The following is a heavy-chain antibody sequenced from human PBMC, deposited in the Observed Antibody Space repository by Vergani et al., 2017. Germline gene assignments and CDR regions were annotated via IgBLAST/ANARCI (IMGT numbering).Heavy chain of an antibody. D-gene: IGHD5-12*01. V-gene: IGHV1-46*01. CDR2: INPSGGST. CDR3: AGVNGGYAYWFDP. CDR1: GYTFTSYY. Sequence: QVQLVQSGAEVKKPGASVKVSCKASGYTFTSYYMHWVRQAPGQGLEWMGIINPSGGSTSYAQKFQGRVTMTRDTSTSTVYMELSSLRSEDTAVYYCAGVNGGYAYWFDPWGQGTLVTVSS. J-gene: IGHJ5*02.